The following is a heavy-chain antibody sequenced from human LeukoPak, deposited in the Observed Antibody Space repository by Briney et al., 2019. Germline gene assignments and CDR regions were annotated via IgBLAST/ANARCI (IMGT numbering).Heavy chain of an antibody. V-gene: IGHV1-69*13. CDR3: ARVVTRRYCSTTSCYWKGWFDP. Sequence: ASVKVSCKASRDTFINNVISWLRQVPGQGLEWMGGIIPIFGSAAYAQKFQGRVTITADESTSTAYMDLSSLRSEDTAVYYCARVVTRRYCSTTSCYWKGWFDPWGQGTLVTVSS. CDR2: IIPIFGSA. J-gene: IGHJ5*02. D-gene: IGHD2-2*01. CDR1: RDTFINNV.